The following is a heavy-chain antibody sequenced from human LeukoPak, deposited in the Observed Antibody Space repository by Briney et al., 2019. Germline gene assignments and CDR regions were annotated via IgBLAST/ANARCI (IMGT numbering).Heavy chain of an antibody. J-gene: IGHJ3*02. V-gene: IGHV3-48*02. CDR2: ISYSSSTI. D-gene: IGHD1-26*01. CDR1: GFTFSSYS. Sequence: PGGSLRLSCAASGFTFSSYSMTWVRQAPGKGLEWVSYISYSSSTIYYADSVKGRFTISRDNAKNSLYLQTNSLRDEDTAVYYCARDLSSGSNAFDIWGQGTMVTVSS. CDR3: ARDLSSGSNAFDI.